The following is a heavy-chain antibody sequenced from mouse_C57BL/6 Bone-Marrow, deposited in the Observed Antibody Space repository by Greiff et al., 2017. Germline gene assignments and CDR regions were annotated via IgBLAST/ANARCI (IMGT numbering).Heavy chain of an antibody. V-gene: IGHV4-1*01. CDR1: GIAFSRYW. Sequence: DVMLVESGGGLVQPGGSLKLSCAASGIAFSRYWMSWVRRAPGQGLEWIGEINPDSSTINYAPSLKDKFIISRDNAKNTLYLQMSKVRSEDTALYYCARETRSAASFDYWGQGTTLTVSS. D-gene: IGHD6-1*01. CDR3: ARETRSAASFDY. J-gene: IGHJ2*01. CDR2: INPDSSTI.